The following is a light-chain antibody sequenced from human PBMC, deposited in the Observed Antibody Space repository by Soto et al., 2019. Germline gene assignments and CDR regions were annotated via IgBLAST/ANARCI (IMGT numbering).Light chain of an antibody. V-gene: IGLV2-14*01. CDR2: EVS. CDR1: SSDVGDYKY. CDR3: SSYTSTNILYV. Sequence: QSALTQPASVSGSPGQSITISCTGTSSDVGDYKYVSWYQQHPGKAPKLMIYEVSNRPLGVSNRFSGSKSGNTASLTISGLQAEDEADYYCSSYTSTNILYVFGTGTKVTVL. J-gene: IGLJ1*01.